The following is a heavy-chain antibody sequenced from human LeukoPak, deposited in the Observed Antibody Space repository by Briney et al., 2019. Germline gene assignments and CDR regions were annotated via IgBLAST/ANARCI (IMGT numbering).Heavy chain of an antibody. D-gene: IGHD3-22*01. CDR1: GYTFTSYG. CDR3: ARVRETYYYDSNSMDV. CDR2: ISAYNGNT. V-gene: IGHV1-18*01. Sequence: GASVKVSCKAPGYTFTSYGISWVRQAPGQGLEWMGWISAYNGNTNYAQKLQGRVTMTTDTSTSTAYMELRSLRSDDTAVYYCARVRETYYYDSNSMDVWGQGTTVTVSS. J-gene: IGHJ6*02.